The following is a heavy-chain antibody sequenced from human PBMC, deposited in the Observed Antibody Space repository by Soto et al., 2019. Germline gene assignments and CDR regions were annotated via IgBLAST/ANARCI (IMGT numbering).Heavy chain of an antibody. J-gene: IGHJ6*02. CDR3: AREGRSSSWSPRYYYGMDV. Sequence: ASVKVSCKASGYTFTSYAMHWVRQAPGQRLEWMGWINAGNGNTKYSQKFQGRVTITRDTSASTAYMELSSLRSEDTAVYYCAREGRSSSWSPRYYYGMDVWGQGTTVTVSS. CDR2: INAGNGNT. D-gene: IGHD6-13*01. V-gene: IGHV1-3*01. CDR1: GYTFTSYA.